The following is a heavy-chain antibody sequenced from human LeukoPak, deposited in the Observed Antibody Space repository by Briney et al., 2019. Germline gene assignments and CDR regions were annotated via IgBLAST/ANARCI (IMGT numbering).Heavy chain of an antibody. CDR2: IYHSGST. CDR3: ARDRELLWFGELLRYFDY. J-gene: IGHJ4*02. CDR1: GGSISSSSYY. D-gene: IGHD3-10*01. V-gene: IGHV4-39*07. Sequence: PSETLSLTCTVSGGSISSSSYYWGWIRQPPGKGLEWIGEIYHSGSTNYNPSLKSRVTISVDKSKNQFSLKLSSVTAADTAVYYCARDRELLWFGELLRYFDYWGQGTLVTVSS.